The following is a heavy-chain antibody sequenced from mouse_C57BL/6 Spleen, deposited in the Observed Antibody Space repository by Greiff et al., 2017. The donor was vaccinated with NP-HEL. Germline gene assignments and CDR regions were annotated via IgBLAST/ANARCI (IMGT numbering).Heavy chain of an antibody. V-gene: IGHV1-52*01. Sequence: QVQLQQPGAELVRPGSSVKLSCKASGYTFTSYWMHWVKQRPIQGLEWIGNIDPSDSETHYNQKFKDKATLTVDKSSSTAYMQLSSLTSEDSAVYYCAIITTVVAPLDYWGQGTTLTVSS. CDR3: AIITTVVAPLDY. CDR2: IDPSDSET. CDR1: GYTFTSYW. J-gene: IGHJ2*01. D-gene: IGHD1-1*01.